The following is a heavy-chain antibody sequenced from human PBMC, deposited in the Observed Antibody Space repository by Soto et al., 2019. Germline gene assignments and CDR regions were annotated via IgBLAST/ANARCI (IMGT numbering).Heavy chain of an antibody. V-gene: IGHV4-31*03. CDR1: GGSISSGGYY. Sequence: PSETLSLTCTVSGGSISSGGYYWSWIRHHPGKGLEWIGYIYYSVSTCYNPSLKSRVTISVDTSKNQFYLKLSSVTAADTAVYYCATPRKNYYYYGMDVWGQGTKVTVSS. CDR3: ATPRKNYYYYGMDV. J-gene: IGHJ6*02. CDR2: IYYSVST.